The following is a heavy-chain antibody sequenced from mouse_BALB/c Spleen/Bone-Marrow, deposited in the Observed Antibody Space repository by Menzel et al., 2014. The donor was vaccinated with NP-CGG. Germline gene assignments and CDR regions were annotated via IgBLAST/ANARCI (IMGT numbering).Heavy chain of an antibody. J-gene: IGHJ4*01. CDR2: ISNYYGEA. Sequence: QVQLKESGAELVRPGVSVKISCKGSGYTFTDYAMHWVKQSHAKSPEWIGLISNYYGEASYNQKFKGKATMTVDKSSSTAYMELARLTSEDSAIYYCARSGKVRNAMDYWGQGTSVTVS. D-gene: IGHD2-14*01. V-gene: IGHV1S137*01. CDR1: GYTFTDYA. CDR3: ARSGKVRNAMDY.